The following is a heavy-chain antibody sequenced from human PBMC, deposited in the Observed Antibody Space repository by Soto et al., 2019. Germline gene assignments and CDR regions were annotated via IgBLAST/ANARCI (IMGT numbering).Heavy chain of an antibody. D-gene: IGHD6-13*01. Sequence: PGGSLRLSCAASGFTFSSYAMSWVRQAPGKGLEWVSAISGSGGSTYYADSVKGRFTISRDNSKNTLYLQMNSLRAEDTAVYYCAKTIPSGYSSSWPRIAVAGSIDYWGQGTLVTVSS. V-gene: IGHV3-23*01. CDR1: GFTFSSYA. J-gene: IGHJ4*02. CDR3: AKTIPSGYSSSWPRIAVAGSIDY. CDR2: ISGSGGST.